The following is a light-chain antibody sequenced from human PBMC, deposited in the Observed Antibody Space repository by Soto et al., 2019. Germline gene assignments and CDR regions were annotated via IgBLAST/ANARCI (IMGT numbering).Light chain of an antibody. J-gene: IGLJ1*01. CDR3: QSYGTSLSGLYV. V-gene: IGLV1-40*01. Sequence: QSVLTQPPSVSGAPGQRVTISCTGSSSNIGAGKDVNWFQQLPGTAPKLLIYADSNRPSGVPDRFSGSKSDSSASLAITGLQVEDEADYYCQSYGTSLSGLYVFGTGTKVTVL. CDR1: SSNIGAGKD. CDR2: ADS.